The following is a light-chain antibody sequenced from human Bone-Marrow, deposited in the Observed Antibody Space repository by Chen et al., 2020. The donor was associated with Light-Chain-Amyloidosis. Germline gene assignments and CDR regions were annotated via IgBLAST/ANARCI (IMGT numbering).Light chain of an antibody. CDR1: QSISNY. Sequence: DIQMTQSPSSLSASVGDRVTITCRASQSISNYLNWYQQKPGKAPKLLIYAASSLQSGVPSRFSGSGSETDFTLTISSLQPEDFATYYCQQSYSTPYTFGQGTKLGI. CDR2: AAS. V-gene: IGKV1-39*01. CDR3: QQSYSTPYT. J-gene: IGKJ2*01.